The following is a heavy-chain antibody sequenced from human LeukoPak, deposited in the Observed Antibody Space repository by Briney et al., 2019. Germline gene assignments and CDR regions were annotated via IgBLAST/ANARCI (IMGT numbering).Heavy chain of an antibody. J-gene: IGHJ6*02. Sequence: ASVKVSCKASGYTFTSYGISWVRQAPGQGLEWMGWISAYNGNTNYAQKLQGRVTMTTDTSTSTAYMELRSLRSDDTAVYYCAREHRESYSFYYYGMDVWGQGTTVTVSS. D-gene: IGHD3-16*01. V-gene: IGHV1-18*01. CDR3: AREHRESYSFYYYGMDV. CDR2: ISAYNGNT. CDR1: GYTFTSYG.